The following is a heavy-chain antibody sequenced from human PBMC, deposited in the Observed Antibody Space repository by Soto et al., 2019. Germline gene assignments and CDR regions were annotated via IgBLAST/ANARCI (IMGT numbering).Heavy chain of an antibody. Sequence: EVQLLVSGGGLVQPGGSLRLSCAASGFTFSSYAMNWVRQAPGEGLEWVSTITNTGGDKIYADSVKGRFTISRDNSKNTLFLHMNNLRVEDTAIYYCAKASGESCPLSRVFDSWGQGTRVTVSS. CDR2: ITNTGGDK. CDR3: AKASGESCPLSRVFDS. D-gene: IGHD2-15*01. J-gene: IGHJ4*02. CDR1: GFTFSSYA. V-gene: IGHV3-23*01.